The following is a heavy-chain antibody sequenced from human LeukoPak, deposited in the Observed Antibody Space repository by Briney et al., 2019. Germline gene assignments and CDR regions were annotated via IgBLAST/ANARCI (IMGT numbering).Heavy chain of an antibody. Sequence: GGSLRLSCAASGFTFSSYAMSWVRQAPGEGLEWVSAISGSGGSTYYADSVKGRFTISRDNSKNTLYLQMNSLRAEDTAVYYCARRSSSSFYSWFDPWGQGTLVTVSS. CDR2: ISGSGGST. V-gene: IGHV3-23*01. CDR3: ARRSSSSFYSWFDP. D-gene: IGHD6-6*01. CDR1: GFTFSSYA. J-gene: IGHJ5*02.